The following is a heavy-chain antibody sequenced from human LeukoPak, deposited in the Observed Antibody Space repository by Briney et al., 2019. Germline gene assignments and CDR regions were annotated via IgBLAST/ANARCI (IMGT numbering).Heavy chain of an antibody. D-gene: IGHD3-10*01. CDR2: IYYSGST. V-gene: IGHV4-59*08. CDR1: GGSISTYY. J-gene: IGHJ4*02. Sequence: SETLSLTCTVSGGSISTYYGNWIRQAPGKGLEWIGYIYYSGSTYYNPSLKSRVTISVDTSKNQFSLKLSSVTAADTAVYYCASYYYGSGSYYGAVDYWGQGTLVTVSS. CDR3: ASYYYGSGSYYGAVDY.